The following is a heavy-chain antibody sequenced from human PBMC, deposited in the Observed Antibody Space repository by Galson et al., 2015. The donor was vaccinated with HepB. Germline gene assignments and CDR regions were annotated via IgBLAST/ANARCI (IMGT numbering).Heavy chain of an antibody. Sequence: SETLSLTCTVSGGSISNTGYYWAWIRQPPGKSLEWIGSIYYGGSADYNPPLQSRVTISVDPSNNSFSLKLNSVTAADTAVYYCAIFPPTFGGTCYSCRNAADFWGQGTLVTVSA. CDR2: IYYGGSA. V-gene: IGHV4-39*02. J-gene: IGHJ3*01. CDR3: AIFPPTFGGTCYSCRNAADF. D-gene: IGHD2-15*01. CDR1: GGSISNTGYY.